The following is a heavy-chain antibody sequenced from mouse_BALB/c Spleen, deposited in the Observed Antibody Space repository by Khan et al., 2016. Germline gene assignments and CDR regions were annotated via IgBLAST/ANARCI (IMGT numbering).Heavy chain of an antibody. J-gene: IGHJ3*01. CDR3: AEDYYGSNWFAY. V-gene: IGHV9-3*02. CDR2: INTNTGEP. Sequence: QIQLVQSGPELKKPGETVKISCKASGYTFTNYGMNWVKQAPGKGLKWMGRINTNTGEPTYAEEFKGRFAFSLETSASTAYLQINNLKNEDTATYFCAEDYYGSNWFAYLGQGTLVTVSA. CDR1: GYTFTNYG. D-gene: IGHD1-1*01.